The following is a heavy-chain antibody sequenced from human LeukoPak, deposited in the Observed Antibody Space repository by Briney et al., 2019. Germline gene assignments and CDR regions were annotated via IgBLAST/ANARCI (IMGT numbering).Heavy chain of an antibody. Sequence: TLRLSSVASRFRFADYAMTSVGRVPRKELEWCSGFSWSSNSIVYTATVKGRFTISRDNAKKSLFLQMNRLGPEDTALYYCAKASRHDVLMGLGYYFNFWGQANLVIVSS. CDR1: RFRFADYA. V-gene: IGHV3-9*01. CDR2: FSWSSNSI. CDR3: AKASRHDVLMGLGYYFNF. J-gene: IGHJ4*02. D-gene: IGHD3-9*01.